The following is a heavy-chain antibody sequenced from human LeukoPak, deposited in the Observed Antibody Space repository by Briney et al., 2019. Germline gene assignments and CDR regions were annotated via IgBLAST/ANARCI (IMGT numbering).Heavy chain of an antibody. CDR2: LCGSGGST. Sequence: GGSLRLSCAASGFTFSSYAMSWVRQAREKGLEWVSSLCGSGGSTYYADSVKRRYTISRDNSKNTLYLQMNSLRAEDTAVYYCAKDSGSCSGGSCYGQYYFDYWGQGTLVTVSS. J-gene: IGHJ4*02. CDR3: AKDSGSCSGGSCYGQYYFDY. V-gene: IGHV3-23*01. D-gene: IGHD2-15*01. CDR1: GFTFSSYA.